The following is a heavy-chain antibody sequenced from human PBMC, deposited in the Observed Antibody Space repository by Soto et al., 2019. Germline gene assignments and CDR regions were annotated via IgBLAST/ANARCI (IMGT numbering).Heavy chain of an antibody. D-gene: IGHD1-26*01. CDR1: GLRASNNY. V-gene: IGHV3-30*18. J-gene: IGHJ6*02. CDR2: ISYDGSNE. Sequence: PGGDLRVSRAASGLRASNNYMSWFRPRPGKGLEWVAVISYDGSNEYYADSVKGRFTLSRDSSKNTQFLQMNSLTTEDTAVYYCAKDRGGSYPESYYHYLLAVPGQGTTDPVSS. CDR3: AKDRGGSYPESYYHYLLAV.